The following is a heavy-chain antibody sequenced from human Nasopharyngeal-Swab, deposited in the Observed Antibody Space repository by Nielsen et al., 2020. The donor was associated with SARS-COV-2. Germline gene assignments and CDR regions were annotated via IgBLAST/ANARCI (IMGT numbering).Heavy chain of an antibody. CDR1: GYTFTSYG. CDR2: ISAYNGNT. J-gene: IGHJ4*02. Sequence: ASVKVSCKASGYTFTSYGISWVRQAPGQGLEWMGWISAYNGNTNYAQKLQGRVTMTTDTSTSTAYMELRSLRSDDTAVYYCARGRRRYFYYDYVWGSYPVGGYFDYWGQGTLVTVPS. CDR3: ARGRRRYFYYDYVWGSYPVGGYFDY. D-gene: IGHD3-16*02. V-gene: IGHV1-18*04.